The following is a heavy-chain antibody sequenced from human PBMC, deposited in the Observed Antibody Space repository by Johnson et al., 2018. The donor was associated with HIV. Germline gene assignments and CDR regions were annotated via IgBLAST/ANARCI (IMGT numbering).Heavy chain of an antibody. D-gene: IGHD6-13*01. CDR2: ISYDGSNK. CDR1: GFTFSSYG. Sequence: VLLVESGGGVVQPGRSLRLSCVASGFTFSSYGIHWVRQAPGKGLEWVAVISYDGSNKYYADSVKGRFTISRDNSKNTLYLQMNSLRAEDTAVYYCARDKYPPTAAAGTDAFDIWGQGTMVTVSS. J-gene: IGHJ3*02. V-gene: IGHV3-30*03. CDR3: ARDKYPPTAAAGTDAFDI.